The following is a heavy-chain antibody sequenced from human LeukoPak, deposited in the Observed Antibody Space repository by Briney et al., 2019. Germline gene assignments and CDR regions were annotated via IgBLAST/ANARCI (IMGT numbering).Heavy chain of an antibody. D-gene: IGHD1-1*01. Sequence: SETLSLTCTVSGGXISSSSYYWGWIRQPPGKRLEWIGSIYYSGSTYYNPSLKSRVTISVDTSKNRFSLKLSSVTAADTAVYYCASNEEIDYWGQGTLVTVSS. J-gene: IGHJ4*02. V-gene: IGHV4-39*01. CDR3: ASNEEIDY. CDR1: GGXISSSSYY. CDR2: IYYSGST.